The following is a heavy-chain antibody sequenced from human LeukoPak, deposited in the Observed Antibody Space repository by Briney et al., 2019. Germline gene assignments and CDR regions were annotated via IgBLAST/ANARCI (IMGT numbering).Heavy chain of an antibody. D-gene: IGHD3-22*01. V-gene: IGHV1-69*13. CDR1: GGTFGEFA. CDR2: IIPLFGTS. J-gene: IGHJ4*02. CDR3: ARTTFHNDNGDYYGFDS. Sequence: ASVKVSCKGSGGTFGEFAISWVRQAPEQGLEWMGGIIPLFGTSNYAQRFQGRLTITADEYTSTTYMEMSSLTSEDTAVYYCARTTFHNDNGDYYGFDSWGQGTLVTVSS.